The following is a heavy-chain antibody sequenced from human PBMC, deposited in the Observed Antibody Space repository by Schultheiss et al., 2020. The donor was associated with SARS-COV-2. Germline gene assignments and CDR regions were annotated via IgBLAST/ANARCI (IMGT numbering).Heavy chain of an antibody. CDR1: GGTFSSYA. Sequence: ASVKVSCKASGGTFSSYAISWVRQAPGQGLEWMGWINPNSGGTNYAQKFQGRVTMTRDTSISTAYMELSSLRSEDTAVHYCAREPRPRYGYIWGSYSHWGQGTLVTVSS. D-gene: IGHD3-16*01. V-gene: IGHV1-2*02. CDR3: AREPRPRYGYIWGSYSH. J-gene: IGHJ4*02. CDR2: INPNSGGT.